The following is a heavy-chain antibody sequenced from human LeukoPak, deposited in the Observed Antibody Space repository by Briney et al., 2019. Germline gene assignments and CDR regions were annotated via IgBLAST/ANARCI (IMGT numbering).Heavy chain of an antibody. CDR3: ARDGSSGSNPIPLDY. J-gene: IGHJ4*02. CDR1: GFTFSSYW. D-gene: IGHD3-22*01. V-gene: IGHV3-7*01. Sequence: GGSLRLSCAASGFTFSSYWMSWVRQAPGKGLEWVANIKQDGNEKYYVDSVKGRFTISRDNAKNSLYLQMNSLRAGDTAVYYCARDGSSGSNPIPLDYWGQGTLVTVSS. CDR2: IKQDGNEK.